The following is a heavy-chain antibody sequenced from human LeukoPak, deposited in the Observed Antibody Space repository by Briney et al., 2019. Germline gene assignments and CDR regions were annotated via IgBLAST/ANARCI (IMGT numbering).Heavy chain of an antibody. D-gene: IGHD3-3*01. J-gene: IGHJ4*02. V-gene: IGHV3-30-3*01. Sequence: GGSLRLSCAASGFTFSSYAMHWVRQAPGKGLEWVAVISYDGSNKYYADSVKGRFTISRDNSKNTLYLQMNSLRAEDTAVYYCAKGEYYDFWSGYCFDYWGQGTLVTVSS. CDR2: ISYDGSNK. CDR1: GFTFSSYA. CDR3: AKGEYYDFWSGYCFDY.